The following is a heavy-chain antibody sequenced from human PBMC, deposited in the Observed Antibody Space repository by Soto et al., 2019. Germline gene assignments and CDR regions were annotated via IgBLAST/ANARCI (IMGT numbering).Heavy chain of an antibody. J-gene: IGHJ6*02. D-gene: IGHD3-10*01. CDR1: GFTFSSYG. V-gene: IGHV3-33*01. CDR3: AREALWFGELQIYYYYGMDV. Sequence: HPGGSLRLSCAASGFTFSSYGMHWVRQAPGKGLEWVAVIWYDGSNKYYADSVKGRFTISRDNSKNTLYLQMNSLRAEDTAVYYCAREALWFGELQIYYYYGMDVWGQGTTVTVSS. CDR2: IWYDGSNK.